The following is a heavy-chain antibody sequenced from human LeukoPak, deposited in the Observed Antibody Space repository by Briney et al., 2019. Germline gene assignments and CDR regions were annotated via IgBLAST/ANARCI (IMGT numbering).Heavy chain of an antibody. CDR3: ARDPSRGYSYGYADY. J-gene: IGHJ4*02. D-gene: IGHD5-18*01. V-gene: IGHV3-7*01. CDR1: GFSFSTYW. Sequence: GGSLRLSCAASGFSFSTYWMNWVRQPPGKGLEWVANIMRDGSEKYYVDSVKGRFTISRDNAKNSLYLQMNSLRAEDTAVYYCARDPSRGYSYGYADYWGQGSLVIASS. CDR2: IMRDGSEK.